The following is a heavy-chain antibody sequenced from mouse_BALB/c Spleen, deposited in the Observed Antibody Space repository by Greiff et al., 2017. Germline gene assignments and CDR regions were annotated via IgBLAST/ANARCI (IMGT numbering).Heavy chain of an antibody. Sequence: QVQLQQSGAELVRPGVSVKISCKGSGYTFTDYAMHWVKQSHAKSLEWIGVISTYYGDASYNQKFKGKATMTVDKSSSTAYMELARLTSEDSAIYYCARSVLLYGNYAFDYWGQGTTLTVSS. CDR2: ISTYYGDA. D-gene: IGHD2-1*01. V-gene: IGHV1S137*01. CDR1: GYTFTDYA. J-gene: IGHJ2*01. CDR3: ARSVLLYGNYAFDY.